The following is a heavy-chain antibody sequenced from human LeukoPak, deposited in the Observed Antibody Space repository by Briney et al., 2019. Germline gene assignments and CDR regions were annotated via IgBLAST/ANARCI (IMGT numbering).Heavy chain of an antibody. Sequence: SETLSLTCTVSGYSISSGYYWGWIRQPPGKGLEWIGSIYHSGSTYYNPSLKSRVTISVDTSKNQFSLKLSSVTAADTAVYYCARGSVGATTWGYWGQGTLVTVSS. CDR1: GYSISSGYY. D-gene: IGHD1-26*01. V-gene: IGHV4-38-2*02. CDR3: ARGSVGATTWGY. J-gene: IGHJ4*02. CDR2: IYHSGST.